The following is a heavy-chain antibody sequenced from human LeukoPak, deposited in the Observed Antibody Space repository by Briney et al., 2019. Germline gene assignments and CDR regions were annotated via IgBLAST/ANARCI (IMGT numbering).Heavy chain of an antibody. J-gene: IGHJ3*02. V-gene: IGHV4-59*01. CDR2: IYYSGST. D-gene: IGHD6-19*01. CDR3: ARDRSSGWPGAFDI. Sequence: SETLSLTCTVSGGSISSYYWSWIRQPPGKGLEWIGYIYYSGSTNYNPSLKSRVTISVDTSRNQFSLMLSSVTAADTAVYYCARDRSSGWPGAFDIWGQGTMATASS. CDR1: GGSISSYY.